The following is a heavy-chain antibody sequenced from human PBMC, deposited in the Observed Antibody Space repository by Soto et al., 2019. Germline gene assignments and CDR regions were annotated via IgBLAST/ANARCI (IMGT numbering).Heavy chain of an antibody. V-gene: IGHV6-1*01. CDR3: ARAYGQQKYYYYYYGMDV. Sequence: PSQTLSLTCATSGDSVSSNSAAWNWIRQSPSRGLEWLGRTYYRSKWYNDYAVSVKSRITINPDTSKNQFSLQLNSVTPEDTAVYYCARAYGQQKYYYYYYGMDVWGQGTTVTVSS. CDR1: GDSVSSNSAA. J-gene: IGHJ6*02. CDR2: TYYRSKWYN. D-gene: IGHD6-13*01.